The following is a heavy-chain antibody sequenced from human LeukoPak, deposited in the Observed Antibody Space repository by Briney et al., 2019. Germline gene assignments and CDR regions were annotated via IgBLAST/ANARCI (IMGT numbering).Heavy chain of an antibody. CDR3: ARILGLYYYYYYMDV. V-gene: IGHV4-34*01. J-gene: IGHJ6*03. Sequence: PSETLSLTCAVYGGSFSGYYWSWIRQPPGKGLEWIGEINHSGSTNYNPSLKSRVTISVDTSKNQFSLKLSSVTAADTAVYYCARILGLYYYYYYMDVWGKGTTVTVSS. CDR1: GGSFSGYY. CDR2: INHSGST. D-gene: IGHD7-27*01.